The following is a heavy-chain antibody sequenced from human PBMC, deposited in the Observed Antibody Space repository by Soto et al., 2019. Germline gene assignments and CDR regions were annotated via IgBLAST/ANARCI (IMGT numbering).Heavy chain of an antibody. CDR3: ARVLPQAKSWFDY. Sequence: GGSLRLSCAASGFTFSNVWLSWVRQGPGKGLEWLGRIKSRTENETTDYASPARGRFIISRDDSKNMLYLQLNSLKSEDTGVYYCARVLPQAKSWFDYWGQGTLVTVSS. D-gene: IGHD3-10*01. V-gene: IGHV3-15*01. CDR2: IKSRTENETT. J-gene: IGHJ4*02. CDR1: GFTFSNVW.